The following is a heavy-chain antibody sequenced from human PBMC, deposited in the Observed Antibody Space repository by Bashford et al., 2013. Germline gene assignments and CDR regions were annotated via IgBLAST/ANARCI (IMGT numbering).Heavy chain of an antibody. J-gene: IGHJ4*02. CDR2: IYYSGST. D-gene: IGHD6-19*01. CDR3: ARMGGDGYSSGWYGIDS. Sequence: SETLSLTCTVSGGSISSGDFYWGWIRQPPGKGLEWIGSIYYSGSTYYNPSLKSPVTISVDTSKNQLSLKLSSVTAADTAVYYCARMGGDGYSSGWYGIDSWGQGNPGHRLL. V-gene: IGHV4-39*01. CDR1: GGSISSGDFY.